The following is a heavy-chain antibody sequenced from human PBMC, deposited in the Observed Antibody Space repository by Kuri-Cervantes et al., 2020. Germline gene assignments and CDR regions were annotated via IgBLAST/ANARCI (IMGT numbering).Heavy chain of an antibody. D-gene: IGHD2-21*01. CDR3: ATGVALGEFY. Sequence: GGSLRLSCVVSGFTFSNSGMHWVRQAPGKGLEWVAAIQSDGSKTYYLDSVKGRFTISRDNSKNTVYLQMISLRDGDSGTYYCATGVALGEFYRGQGTLVTVSS. V-gene: IGHV3-30*02. CDR2: IQSDGSKT. J-gene: IGHJ4*02. CDR1: GFTFSNSG.